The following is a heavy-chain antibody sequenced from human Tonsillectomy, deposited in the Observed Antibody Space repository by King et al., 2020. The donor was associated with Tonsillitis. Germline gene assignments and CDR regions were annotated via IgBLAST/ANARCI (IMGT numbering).Heavy chain of an antibody. D-gene: IGHD2-15*01. CDR1: GGSISSYF. CDR3: ARDSDSSGDSFLGTAFDI. CDR2: ISYSGST. Sequence: VQLQESGPGLVKPSETLSLTCTVSGGSISSYFWSWIRQPPGKGLEWIGYISYSGSTNYNPSLNSRGTISVDTSKNQFSLNLSSVTAADTAVYYCARDSDSSGDSFLGTAFDIGGQGTIVIVSS. J-gene: IGHJ3*02. V-gene: IGHV4-59*01.